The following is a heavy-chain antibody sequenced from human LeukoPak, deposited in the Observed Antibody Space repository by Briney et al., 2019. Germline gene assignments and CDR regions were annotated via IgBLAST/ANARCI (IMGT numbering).Heavy chain of an antibody. CDR1: GYAFTHHG. V-gene: IGHV1-18*01. D-gene: IGHD3-10*01. CDR2: ISAVNGDT. CDR3: ARDLGGSGDLLMFNWFDS. J-gene: IGHJ5*01. Sequence: ASVKVSCKASGYAFTHHGINWVRQAPGQGLEWMGWISAVNGDTKYAQKFQGRVTMTTDTSTSTAYMELRSLRSDDTAVFYCARDLGGSGDLLMFNWFDSWGQGTLVTVSS.